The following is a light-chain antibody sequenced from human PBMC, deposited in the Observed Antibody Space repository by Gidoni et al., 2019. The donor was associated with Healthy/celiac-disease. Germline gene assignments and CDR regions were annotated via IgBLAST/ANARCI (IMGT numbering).Light chain of an antibody. Sequence: ETVMTQSPATLSVSPGERATLSCRASQSVSNSLAWYQQKPGQGPRLLIYGASTRATGIPARFSGSGSGTEFTLTISSLQSEDFAVYYCQQYNNWPPYTFXXXTKLEIK. J-gene: IGKJ2*01. V-gene: IGKV3-15*01. CDR2: GAS. CDR3: QQYNNWPPYT. CDR1: QSVSNS.